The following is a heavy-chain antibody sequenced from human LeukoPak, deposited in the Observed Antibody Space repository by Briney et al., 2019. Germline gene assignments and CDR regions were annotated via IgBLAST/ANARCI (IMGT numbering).Heavy chain of an antibody. CDR3: ARLQNGQWLVVWNNWFDP. J-gene: IGHJ5*02. Sequence: GASVKVSCKASGYTFTGYYMHWVRQAPGQGLEWMGWINPNNGGTNQLQKFQGRVTMTRDTSKNQFSLKLSSVTAADTAVYYCARLQNGQWLVVWNNWFDPWGQGTLVTVSS. D-gene: IGHD6-19*01. CDR1: GYTFTGYY. CDR2: INPNNGGT. V-gene: IGHV1-2*02.